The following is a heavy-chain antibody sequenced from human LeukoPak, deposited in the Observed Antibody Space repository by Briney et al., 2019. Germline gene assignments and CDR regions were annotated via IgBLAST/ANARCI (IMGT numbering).Heavy chain of an antibody. CDR1: GFTFSSYS. J-gene: IGHJ6*03. V-gene: IGHV3-21*01. Sequence: PGGSLRLSCAASGFTFSSYSMNWVRQAPGKGLEWVSSISSSSSYIYYADSVKGRFTISRDNSDNTLYLQMNSLRPEDTAVYFCARAETPTSSYYPSHYMDVWGTGTTVTISS. D-gene: IGHD4-11*01. CDR3: ARAETPTSSYYPSHYMDV. CDR2: ISSSSSYI.